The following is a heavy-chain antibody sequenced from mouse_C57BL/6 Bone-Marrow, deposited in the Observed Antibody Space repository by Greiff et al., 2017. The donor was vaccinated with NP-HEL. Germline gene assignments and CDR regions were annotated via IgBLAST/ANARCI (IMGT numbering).Heavy chain of an antibody. CDR1: GYTFTSYW. V-gene: IGHV1-72*01. Sequence: QVQLQQPGAELVKPGASVKLSCKASGYTFTSYWMHWVKQRPGRGLEWIGRIDPNSGGTKYTEKFKSKATLTVDKPSRTAYMQLSRLTSEDSAVYDCARWGDDDYGGQGTTLTVSS. CDR2: IDPNSGGT. J-gene: IGHJ2*01. D-gene: IGHD2-2*01. CDR3: ARWGDDDY.